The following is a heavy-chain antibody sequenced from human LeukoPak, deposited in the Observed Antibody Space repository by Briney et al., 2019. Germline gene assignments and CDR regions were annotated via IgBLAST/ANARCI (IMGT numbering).Heavy chain of an antibody. J-gene: IGHJ4*02. V-gene: IGHV3-30*18. D-gene: IGHD5-18*01. CDR2: ISYDGSNK. Sequence: GGSLRLSCAASGFTFSSYGMHWVRQAPGKGLEWVAVISYDGSNKYYADSVKGRFTISRDNSKNTLYLQMNSLRAEDTAVYYCAKEYSYGSVYYFDYWGQGTLVTVSS. CDR1: GFTFSSYG. CDR3: AKEYSYGSVYYFDY.